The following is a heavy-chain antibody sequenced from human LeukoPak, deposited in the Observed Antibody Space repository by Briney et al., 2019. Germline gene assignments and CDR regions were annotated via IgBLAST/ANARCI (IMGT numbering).Heavy chain of an antibody. V-gene: IGHV1-69*05. CDR2: IIPIFGTG. CDR3: ARVMTTVVTGAFDI. CDR1: GGTFSSYA. Sequence: SVKVSCKASGGTFSSYAISWVRQAPGQGLEWMGGIIPIFGTGNYAQKFQGRVTITTDESTSTAYMELSSLRSEDTAVYYCARVMTTVVTGAFDIWGQGTMVTVSS. D-gene: IGHD4-23*01. J-gene: IGHJ3*02.